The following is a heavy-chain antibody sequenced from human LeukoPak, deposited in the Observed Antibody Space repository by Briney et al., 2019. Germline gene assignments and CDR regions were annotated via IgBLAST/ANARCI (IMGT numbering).Heavy chain of an antibody. CDR1: GGSISSYY. CDR3: ARLRYSYGPADYGMDV. J-gene: IGHJ6*02. V-gene: IGHV4-59*01. CDR2: IYYGGST. D-gene: IGHD5-18*01. Sequence: SGTLSLTCTVSGGSISSYYWSWIRQPPGKGLEWIGYIYYGGSTNYNPSLKSRVTISVDTSKNQFSLRLSSVTAADTAVYYCARLRYSYGPADYGMDVWGQGTTVTVSS.